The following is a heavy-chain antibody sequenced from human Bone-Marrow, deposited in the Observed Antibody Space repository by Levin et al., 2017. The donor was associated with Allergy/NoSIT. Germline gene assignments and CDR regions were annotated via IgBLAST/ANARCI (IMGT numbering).Heavy chain of an antibody. J-gene: IGHJ3*02. CDR3: AKLHEASNSAFDI. D-gene: IGHD2/OR15-2a*01. CDR1: GASIGSDSLY. Sequence: HSQTLSLTCTVSGASIGSDSLYWSWVRQPPGGGLEWIGYVYYTGFTNYNPSLETRVTLSVVPSKNQFSLEVRSVTAADTAVYYCAKLHEASNSAFDIWGQGTMVTVSS. CDR2: VYYTGFT. V-gene: IGHV4-61*01.